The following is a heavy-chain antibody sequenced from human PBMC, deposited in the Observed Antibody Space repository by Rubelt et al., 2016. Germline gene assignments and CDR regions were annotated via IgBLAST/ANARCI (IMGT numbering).Heavy chain of an antibody. D-gene: IGHD2-21*01. CDR2: IYYSGST. J-gene: IGHJ4*02. V-gene: IGHV4-39*01. CDR1: GGSISSSSYY. Sequence: QLQLQESGPGLVKPSETLSLTCTVSGGSISSSSYYWGWIRQPPGKGLEWIGSIYYSGSTYYNPSLKSRVTRSVDTSKTQFALKLSSVTAADTAVYYCARYPPPAYCGGDCYVDYWGQGTLVTVSS. CDR3: ARYPPPAYCGGDCYVDY.